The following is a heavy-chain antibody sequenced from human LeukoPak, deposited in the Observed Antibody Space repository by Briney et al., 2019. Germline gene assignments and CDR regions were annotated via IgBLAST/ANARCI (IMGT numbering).Heavy chain of an antibody. CDR3: ARRLRGMATITSGYFDY. CDR2: IYPGDSDT. J-gene: IGHJ4*02. D-gene: IGHD5-24*01. Sequence: GESLKISCKGSGYSFTSYWIGWVRQMPGKGLEWMGIIYPGDSDTRYSPSFQGQVTISADKSISTAYLQWSSLKASDTAMYYCARRLRGMATITSGYFDYWGQGTLVTVSS. V-gene: IGHV5-51*01. CDR1: GYSFTSYW.